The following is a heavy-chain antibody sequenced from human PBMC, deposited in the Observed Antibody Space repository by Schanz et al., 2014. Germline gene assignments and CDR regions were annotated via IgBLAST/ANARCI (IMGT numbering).Heavy chain of an antibody. J-gene: IGHJ5*02. Sequence: VQLVESGGGVVQPGGSLRLSCAASGFTLSNSDMHWVRQGTGKGLEWVSTIGYLGDTCYPDSVKGRFTISRDNSKNTLYLQMNSLRAEDTSVYVCARDLEGYDGGGGGFDPWGQGTLVTVSS. V-gene: IGHV3-13*01. CDR1: GFTLSNSD. CDR3: ARDLEGYDGGGGGFDP. CDR2: IGYLGDT. D-gene: IGHD2-21*01.